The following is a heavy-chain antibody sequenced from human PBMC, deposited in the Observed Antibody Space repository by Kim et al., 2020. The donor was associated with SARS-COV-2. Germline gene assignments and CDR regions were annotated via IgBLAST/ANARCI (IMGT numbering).Heavy chain of an antibody. CDR1: GGSFSGYY. D-gene: IGHD4-17*01. CDR2: INHSGST. CDR3: AGTGVFKGYGDYAVDY. Sequence: SETLSLTCAVYGGSFSGYYWSWIRQPPGKGLEWIGEINHSGSTNYNPSLKSRVTISVDTSKNQFSLKLSSVTAADTAVYYCAGTGVFKGYGDYAVDYWGQGTLVTVSS. V-gene: IGHV4-34*01. J-gene: IGHJ4*02.